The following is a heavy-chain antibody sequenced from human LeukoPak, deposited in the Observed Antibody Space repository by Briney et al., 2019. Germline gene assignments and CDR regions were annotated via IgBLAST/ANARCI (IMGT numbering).Heavy chain of an antibody. V-gene: IGHV4-59*01. Sequence: PSETLSLTCNVSGGSISSYYWSWIRQPPGKGLEWIGYIYHRGSTNYNPSLKSRVTISVDTSKNQFSLKLSSVTAADTAVYYCARDAYYYGSSGSRLFDYWGQGTLVTVSS. D-gene: IGHD3-22*01. CDR2: IYHRGST. J-gene: IGHJ4*02. CDR1: GGSISSYY. CDR3: ARDAYYYGSSGSRLFDY.